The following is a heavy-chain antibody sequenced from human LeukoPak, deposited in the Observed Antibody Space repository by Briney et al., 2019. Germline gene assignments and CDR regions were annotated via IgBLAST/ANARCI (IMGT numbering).Heavy chain of an antibody. CDR3: ARPYSTNSWYFDL. D-gene: IGHD6-13*01. CDR2: IYYSGST. J-gene: IGHJ2*01. CDR1: GGSISSSSNY. Sequence: PSETLSLTCTVSGGSISSSSNYWGWIRQPPGKGLEWIGSIYYSGSTYYIPSLKSRITILVDTSKNQFSLKLSSVTAADTAVYYCARPYSTNSWYFDLWGRGTLVTVSS. V-gene: IGHV4-39*07.